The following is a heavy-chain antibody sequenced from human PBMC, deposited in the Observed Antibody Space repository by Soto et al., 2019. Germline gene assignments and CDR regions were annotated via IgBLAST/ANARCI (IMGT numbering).Heavy chain of an antibody. Sequence: LRLSCAASGFTFSSYAMSWVRQAPGKGLEWVSAINGRGGSTYYADSVKGRFTISRDNSKNMLYLQVNSLRAEDTAVYYCARERAAAGDFDYWGQGTLVTVSS. D-gene: IGHD6-13*01. J-gene: IGHJ4*02. CDR3: ARERAAAGDFDY. V-gene: IGHV3-23*01. CDR1: GFTFSSYA. CDR2: INGRGGST.